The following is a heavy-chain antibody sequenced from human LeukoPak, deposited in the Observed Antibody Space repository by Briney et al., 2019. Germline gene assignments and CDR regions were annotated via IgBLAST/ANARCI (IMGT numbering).Heavy chain of an antibody. CDR3: ARDFSDDSSGYYGELYY. D-gene: IGHD3-22*01. V-gene: IGHV3-48*04. Sequence: PGGSLRLSCAASGFTFSSHSMNWVRQAPGKGLEWVSYISSSSSTIYYADSVKGRFTITRDNAKNSLYLQMNSLRAEDTAVYYCARDFSDDSSGYYGELYYWGQGTLVTVSA. CDR1: GFTFSSHS. CDR2: ISSSSSTI. J-gene: IGHJ4*02.